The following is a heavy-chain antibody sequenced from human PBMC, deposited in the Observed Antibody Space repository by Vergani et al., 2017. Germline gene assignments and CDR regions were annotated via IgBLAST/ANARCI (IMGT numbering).Heavy chain of an antibody. D-gene: IGHD1-7*01. Sequence: QVQLVQSGAEVKKPGSSVKVSCKASGGTFSSYAISWVRQAPGQRLEWMGWINAGNGNTKYSQEFQGRVTITRDTSASTAYMQLSSLRSEDTAVYYCARDNWNYADYWGQGTLVTVSS. J-gene: IGHJ4*02. V-gene: IGHV1-3*01. CDR1: GGTFSSYA. CDR2: INAGNGNT. CDR3: ARDNWNYADY.